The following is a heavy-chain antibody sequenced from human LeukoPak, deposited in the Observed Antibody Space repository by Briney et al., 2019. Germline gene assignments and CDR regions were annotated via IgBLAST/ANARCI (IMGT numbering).Heavy chain of an antibody. Sequence: GGSLRLSCAASGLTFSGYGMNWVRQAPGKGLEWVSYISSTSSTIYYADSVKGRFTISRDNTKNSLYLQMNSLRAEDTAVYYCARSPITIFGVVTPGYWGQGTLVTVSS. CDR1: GLTFSGYG. J-gene: IGHJ4*02. CDR3: ARSPITIFGVVTPGY. V-gene: IGHV3-48*01. D-gene: IGHD3-3*01. CDR2: ISSTSSTI.